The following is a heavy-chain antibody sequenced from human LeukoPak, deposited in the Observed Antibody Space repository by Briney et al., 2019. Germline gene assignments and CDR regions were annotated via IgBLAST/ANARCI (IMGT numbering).Heavy chain of an antibody. CDR3: SRADDYDDYERHFQD. Sequence: GGSLKLSCAASGFTLSGSAMHWVRQASGRGLEWVDRIRSKTKSYATAYVASVKGRFSVSRDDSKNTAYLQMNSLKTEDTGVYYYSRADDYDDYERHFQDWGQGTLVTVSS. CDR1: GFTLSGSA. J-gene: IGHJ1*01. CDR2: IRSKTKSYAT. V-gene: IGHV3-73*01. D-gene: IGHD4-17*01.